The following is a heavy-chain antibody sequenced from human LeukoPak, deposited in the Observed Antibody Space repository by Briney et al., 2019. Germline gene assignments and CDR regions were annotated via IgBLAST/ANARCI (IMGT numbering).Heavy chain of an antibody. Sequence: GGSLRLSCAASGFTFSSYGMHWVRQAPGKGLEWVAVISYDGSNKYYADSVKGRFTISRDNSKNTLYLQMNSLRAEDTAVYYCAKALYYDFWSGYSTDYYGMDVWGQGTTVTVSS. V-gene: IGHV3-30*18. J-gene: IGHJ6*02. CDR2: ISYDGSNK. CDR3: AKALYYDFWSGYSTDYYGMDV. CDR1: GFTFSSYG. D-gene: IGHD3-3*01.